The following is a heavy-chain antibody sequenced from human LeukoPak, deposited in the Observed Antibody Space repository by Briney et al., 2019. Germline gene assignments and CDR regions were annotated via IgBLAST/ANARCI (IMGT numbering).Heavy chain of an antibody. J-gene: IGHJ5*02. CDR2: IYTSGST. D-gene: IGHD2/OR15-2a*01. CDR1: GGSISSGSYY. CDR3: ARDLFFAHLDP. Sequence: PSQTLSLTCTVSGGSISSGSYYWSWIRQPAGKGLEWIGRIYTSGSTNYNPSLKSRVTISVDTSKNQFSLKLSSVTAADTAVYYCARDLFFAHLDPGGQGTLVTVSS. V-gene: IGHV4-61*02.